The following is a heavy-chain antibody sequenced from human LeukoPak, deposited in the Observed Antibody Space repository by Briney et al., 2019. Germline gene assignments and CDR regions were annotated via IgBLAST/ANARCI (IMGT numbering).Heavy chain of an antibody. J-gene: IGHJ4*02. CDR2: MNPNSGNT. Sequence: ASVKVSCKASGYTFTNYDINWGRQATGQGLEWMGWMNPNSGNTGYAQKFQGRVTMTRNTSITKDYMELSSLRSEDTAVYYCARRRGWPNYFDYWGQGNLVTVSS. CDR3: ARRRGWPNYFDY. D-gene: IGHD6-19*01. CDR1: GYTFTNYD. V-gene: IGHV1-8*01.